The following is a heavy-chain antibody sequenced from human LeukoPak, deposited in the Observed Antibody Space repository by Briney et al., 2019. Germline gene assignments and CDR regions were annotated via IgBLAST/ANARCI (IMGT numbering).Heavy chain of an antibody. CDR1: GGSISSSSYY. Sequence: KPSETLSLTCTVSGGSISSSSYYWGWIRPPPGKGLEWIGSIYYSGSTYYNPSLNSRSTISVDTSKNQFSLKLSSVTAADTAVYYGAKHFVDVVVVAATKFDPGGQGTLVTVSS. V-gene: IGHV4-39*01. D-gene: IGHD2-15*01. CDR2: IYYSGST. J-gene: IGHJ5*02. CDR3: AKHFVDVVVVAATKFDP.